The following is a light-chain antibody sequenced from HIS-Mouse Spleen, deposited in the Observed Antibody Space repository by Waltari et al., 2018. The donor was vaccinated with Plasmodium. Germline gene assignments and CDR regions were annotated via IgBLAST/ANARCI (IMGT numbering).Light chain of an antibody. CDR3: QQSYSTWT. CDR2: AAS. CDR1: QSISNY. J-gene: IGKJ1*01. V-gene: IGKV1-39*01. Sequence: DIQMTQSPSSLSASVGYSVTITCRASQSISNYLNWYQQKPGKAPKFLIYAASTLQSGVPSRFSGSGSGTDFTLTISSLQPEDFATYYCQQSYSTWTFGQGTKVEIK.